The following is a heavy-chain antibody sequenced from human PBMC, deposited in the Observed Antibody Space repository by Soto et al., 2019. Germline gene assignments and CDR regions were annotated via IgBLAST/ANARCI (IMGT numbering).Heavy chain of an antibody. V-gene: IGHV3-73*01. J-gene: IGHJ1*01. D-gene: IGHD6-19*01. Sequence: GGSLRLSCAASGFTFIDSAIHWVRQASGKGLEWVGRIRSKANSYATEYAASVKGRFTISRDDSKSTAYLQMDSLKTEDTAVYYCIVPYSTGWYEGYYWGQDILVTVSS. CDR3: IVPYSTGWYEGYY. CDR2: IRSKANSYAT. CDR1: GFTFIDSA.